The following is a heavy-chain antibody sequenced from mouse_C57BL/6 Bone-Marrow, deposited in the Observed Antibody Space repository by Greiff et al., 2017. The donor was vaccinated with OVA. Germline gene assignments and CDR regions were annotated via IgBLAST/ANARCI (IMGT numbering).Heavy chain of an antibody. D-gene: IGHD1-1*01. CDR3: ARSLLPRAADY. Sequence: VQLQQSGPELVKPGASVKISCKASGYAFSSSWMNWVKQRPGKGLEWIGRIYPGDGDTNYNGKFKGKATLTADKSSSTAYMQLSSLTSEDSAVYFCARSLLPRAADYWGQGTSVTVSS. J-gene: IGHJ4*01. CDR1: GYAFSSSW. V-gene: IGHV1-82*01. CDR2: IYPGDGDT.